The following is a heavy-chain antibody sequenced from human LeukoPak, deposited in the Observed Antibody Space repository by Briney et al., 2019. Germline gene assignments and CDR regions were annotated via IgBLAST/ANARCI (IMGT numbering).Heavy chain of an antibody. Sequence: GGSLRLSCTASGVTLSDHHMDWVRQAPGQGLEWVANIKQDGSEKFYVDSVRGRFTISRDNTKNSLYLQMNSLRAEDTAVYYCAREISSWYRTEGRFDPWGQGTLVTVSS. D-gene: IGHD6-13*01. V-gene: IGHV3-7*01. CDR2: IKQDGSEK. CDR3: AREISSWYRTEGRFDP. J-gene: IGHJ5*02. CDR1: GVTLSDHH.